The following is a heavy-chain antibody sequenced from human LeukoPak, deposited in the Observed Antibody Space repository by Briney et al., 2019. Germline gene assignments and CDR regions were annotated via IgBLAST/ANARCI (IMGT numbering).Heavy chain of an antibody. CDR2: IYHSGST. CDR1: GYSISSGYY. D-gene: IGHD5-18*01. V-gene: IGHV4-38-2*02. Sequence: SETLSLTCTVSGYSISSGYYWGWIRQPPGKGLEWIGSIYHSGSTYYNPSLKSRVTISVDTSKNQFSLKLSSVTAADTAVYYCARDRQGGYSYGYGFDYWGQGTLVTVSS. CDR3: ARDRQGGYSYGYGFDY. J-gene: IGHJ4*02.